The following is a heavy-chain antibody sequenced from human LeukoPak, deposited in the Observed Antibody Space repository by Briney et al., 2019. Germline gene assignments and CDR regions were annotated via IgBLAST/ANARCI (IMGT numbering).Heavy chain of an antibody. J-gene: IGHJ4*02. CDR2: IYTSGST. CDR1: GGSISSGSYY. Sequence: SETLSLTCTVSGGSISSGSYYWSWIRQPAGKGLEWIGRIYTSGSTNYNPSLKSRVTISVDTSKNQFSLKLSSVTAADTAVYYCARDSSGWSDYWGQGTLVTVSS. CDR3: ARDSSGWSDY. D-gene: IGHD6-19*01. V-gene: IGHV4-61*02.